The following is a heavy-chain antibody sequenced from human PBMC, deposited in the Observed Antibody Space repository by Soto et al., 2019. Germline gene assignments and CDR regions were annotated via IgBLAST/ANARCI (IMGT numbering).Heavy chain of an antibody. CDR1: GGSLSSYY. CDR3: ASTSRATPGTGRDS. Sequence: PSETLSLTCTVSGGSLSSYYWSWIRQPAGKGLEWIGRIYTSGITNYNPSLMTRVTRSVDTSKNQFSLKLTSVTAADSAMYYCASTSRATPGTGRDSWGQGALVTVSS. V-gene: IGHV4-4*07. CDR2: IYTSGIT. J-gene: IGHJ4*02.